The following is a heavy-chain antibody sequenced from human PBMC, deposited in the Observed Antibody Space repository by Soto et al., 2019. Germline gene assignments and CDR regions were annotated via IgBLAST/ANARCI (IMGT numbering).Heavy chain of an antibody. CDR2: IAYDGSNK. J-gene: IGHJ4*02. V-gene: IGHV3-30*18. CDR3: AKGPGVAVAAALDY. Sequence: QVQLVESGGGVVQPGRSLRLSCAASGLTFTNYVMHWVRQAPGRGLEWVALIAYDGSNKYYAKSVKGRFTISRDKSTHRLYLQMTSLRADDTAVYFCAKGPGVAVAAALDYWGQGTLVTVSS. CDR1: GLTFTNYV. D-gene: IGHD6-19*01.